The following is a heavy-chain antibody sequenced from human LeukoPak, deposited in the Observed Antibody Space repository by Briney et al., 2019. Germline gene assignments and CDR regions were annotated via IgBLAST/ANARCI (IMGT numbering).Heavy chain of an antibody. Sequence: PSETLSLTCTVSGGSISSYYWGWIRQPPGKGLEWIGEINHSGSTNYNPSLKSRVTISVDTSKNQFSLKLSSVTAADTAVYYCARALSLAVAGSNWFDPWGQGTLVTVSS. CDR2: INHSGST. V-gene: IGHV4-34*01. J-gene: IGHJ5*02. CDR3: ARALSLAVAGSNWFDP. D-gene: IGHD6-19*01. CDR1: GGSISSYY.